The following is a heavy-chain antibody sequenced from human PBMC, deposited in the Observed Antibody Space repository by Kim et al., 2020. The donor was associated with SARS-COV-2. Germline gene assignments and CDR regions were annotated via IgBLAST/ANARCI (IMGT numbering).Heavy chain of an antibody. Sequence: VKGRFTISRDNAKNSLYLQMNSLRDEDTAVYYCASMGIAYYYDSSAPTFWGQGTLVTVSS. D-gene: IGHD3-22*01. V-gene: IGHV3-48*02. CDR3: ASMGIAYYYDSSAPTF. J-gene: IGHJ4*02.